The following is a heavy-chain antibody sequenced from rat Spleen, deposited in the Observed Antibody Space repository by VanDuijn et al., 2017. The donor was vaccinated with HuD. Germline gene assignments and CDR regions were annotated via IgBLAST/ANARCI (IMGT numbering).Heavy chain of an antibody. CDR2: IKYSGNT. J-gene: IGHJ3*01. D-gene: IGHD1-12*02. CDR1: GYSITSNY. V-gene: IGHV3-1*01. Sequence: EVQLQESGPGLVKPSQSLSLTCSVTGYSITSNYWAWIRKFPGNRMEWMGYIKYSGNTGYNPSLRSRISTTRDTSKNQFFLQLNSVTTEDTATYYCARSDYDGTYYYGWFAYWGQGTLVTVSS. CDR3: ARSDYDGTYYYGWFAY.